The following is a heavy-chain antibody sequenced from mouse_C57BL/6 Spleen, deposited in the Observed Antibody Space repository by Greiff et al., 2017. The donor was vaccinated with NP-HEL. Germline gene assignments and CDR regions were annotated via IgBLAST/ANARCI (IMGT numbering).Heavy chain of an antibody. V-gene: IGHV5-4*01. Sequence: EVKLVESGGGLVKPGGSLKLSCAASGFTFSSYAMSWVRQTPEKRLEWVATISDGGSYTYYPDNVKGRFTISRDNAKNNLYLQMSHLKSEDTAMYYCARDRGYYGSSPYYYAMDYWGQGTSVTVSS. CDR2: ISDGGSYT. J-gene: IGHJ4*01. CDR3: ARDRGYYGSSPYYYAMDY. D-gene: IGHD1-1*01. CDR1: GFTFSSYA.